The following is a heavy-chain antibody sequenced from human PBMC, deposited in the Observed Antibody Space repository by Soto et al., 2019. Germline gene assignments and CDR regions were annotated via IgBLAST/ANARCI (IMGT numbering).Heavy chain of an antibody. Sequence: SVRVYCQASGGTFRRYAIKWVRKSPLGWLDLMGGIIPIFGTANYAQKFQGRVTITADEATSTAYMELSSLRSEDTAVYYCARDWRLAYCGGDCYSEDAFHSWGQETRVTVAS. CDR3: ARDWRLAYCGGDCYSEDAFHS. CDR1: GGTFRRYA. J-gene: IGHJ3*02. CDR2: IIPIFGTA. D-gene: IGHD2-21*02. V-gene: IGHV1-69*13.